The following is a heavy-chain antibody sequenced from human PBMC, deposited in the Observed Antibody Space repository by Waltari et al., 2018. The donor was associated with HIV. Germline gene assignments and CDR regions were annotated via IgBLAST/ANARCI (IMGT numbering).Heavy chain of an antibody. CDR3: AAGRAIFGVVINFGY. V-gene: IGHV1-58*01. Sequence: QMQLVQSGPEVKKPGTSVKVSCKASGFTFTSSAVPWVRRARGQSLEWIGWIVVGSGKTNYAQKFQERVTITRDMSTSTAYMELSSLRSEDTAVYYCAAGRAIFGVVINFGYWGQGTLVTVSS. J-gene: IGHJ4*02. CDR1: GFTFTSSA. CDR2: IVVGSGKT. D-gene: IGHD3-3*01.